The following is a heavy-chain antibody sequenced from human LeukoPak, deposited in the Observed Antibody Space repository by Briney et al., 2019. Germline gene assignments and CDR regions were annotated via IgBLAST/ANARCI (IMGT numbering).Heavy chain of an antibody. CDR1: GGSISSGDYY. V-gene: IGHV4-30-4*01. J-gene: IGHJ3*01. D-gene: IGHD3-10*01. CDR2: IYYSGST. Sequence: SETLSLTCTVSGGSISSGDYYWSWIRQPPGKGLEWIGYIYYSGSTYYNPSLKSRATISVDTSKNQFSLKLSSVTAADTAVYYCARDIGRITMVRGVIITPVWGQGTMVTASS. CDR3: ARDIGRITMVRGVIITPV.